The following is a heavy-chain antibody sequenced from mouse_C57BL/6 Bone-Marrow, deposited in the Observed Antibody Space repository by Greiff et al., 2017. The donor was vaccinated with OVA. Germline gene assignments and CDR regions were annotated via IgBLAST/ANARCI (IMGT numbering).Heavy chain of an antibody. J-gene: IGHJ4*01. D-gene: IGHD2-3*01. CDR3: ATPGDGYYDDLDY. CDR1: GYTFTSYW. V-gene: IGHV1-61*01. CDR2: IYPSDSET. Sequence: QVQLQQPGAELVRPGSSVKLSCKASGYTFTSYWMDWVKQRPGQGLEWIGNIYPSDSETHYNQKFKDKATLTVDKSSSTAYMQLSSLTSEDSAVDYCATPGDGYYDDLDYWGQGTTLTVSS.